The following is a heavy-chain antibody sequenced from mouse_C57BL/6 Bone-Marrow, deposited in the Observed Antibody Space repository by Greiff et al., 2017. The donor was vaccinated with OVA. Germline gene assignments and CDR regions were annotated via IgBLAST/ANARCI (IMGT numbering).Heavy chain of an antibody. CDR1: GYTFTSSG. D-gene: IGHD2-1*01. J-gene: IGHJ2*01. Sequence: QVQLQQSGAELARPGASVKLSCKASGYTFTSSGISWVKQRTGQGLEWIGEIYPRSGTTYYNEKFKGKATLTADKSSSTAYMELRSLTSEDSAVYFCAEGNLPSGGYGGKGTTLTVSS. CDR3: AEGNLPSGGY. V-gene: IGHV1-81*01. CDR2: IYPRSGTT.